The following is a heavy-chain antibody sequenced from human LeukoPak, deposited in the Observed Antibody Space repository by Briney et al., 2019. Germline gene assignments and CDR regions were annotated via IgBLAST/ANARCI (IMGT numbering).Heavy chain of an antibody. V-gene: IGHV3-11*04. J-gene: IGHJ6*03. D-gene: IGHD6-13*01. Sequence: GGSLRLSCAASGFTFSDYYMSWIRQAPGKGLEWVSYISSSGSTIYYADSVKGRFTISRDNAKNTLYLQMNSLRAEDTAVYYCARVAWYSSSWYFRHYYYYMDVWGKGTTVTVSS. CDR1: GFTFSDYY. CDR2: ISSSGSTI. CDR3: ARVAWYSSSWYFRHYYYYMDV.